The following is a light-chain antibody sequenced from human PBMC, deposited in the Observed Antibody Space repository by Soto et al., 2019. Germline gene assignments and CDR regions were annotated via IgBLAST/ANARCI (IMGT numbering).Light chain of an antibody. J-gene: IGKJ1*01. CDR2: GAS. Sequence: EIVLTQSPGTLSLSPGDRATLSCRASQSFSTSYLAWYQHKPGQAPRLLIYGASSRATGVPDRFSGSGSGTDFTLTISRLEPEDFAVYYCKQYGSSPWTFGQGTKVDIK. CDR1: QSFSTSY. CDR3: KQYGSSPWT. V-gene: IGKV3-20*01.